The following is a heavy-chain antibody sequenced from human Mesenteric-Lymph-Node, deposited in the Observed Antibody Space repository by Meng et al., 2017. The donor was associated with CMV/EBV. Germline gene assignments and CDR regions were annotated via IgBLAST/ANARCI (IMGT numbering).Heavy chain of an antibody. Sequence: SETLSPTCTVSGYSISSVYYWGWIRQPPGKGLEWIGSIYHSGSTYYNPSLKSRVTISVDTSKNQFSLKLSSVTAADTAVYYCARVVDTAMVLGAFDIWGQGTMVTVSS. CDR3: ARVVDTAMVLGAFDI. J-gene: IGHJ3*02. CDR1: GYSISSVYY. CDR2: IYHSGST. V-gene: IGHV4-38-2*02. D-gene: IGHD5-18*01.